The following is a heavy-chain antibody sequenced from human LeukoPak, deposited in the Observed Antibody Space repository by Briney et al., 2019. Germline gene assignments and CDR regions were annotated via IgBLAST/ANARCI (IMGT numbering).Heavy chain of an antibody. Sequence: GASVKVSCKASGYTFTSYGISWVRQAPGQGLEWMGGIIPIFGTANYAQKFQGRVTITADESTSTAYMELSSLRSEDTAVYYCARGEAAGSYFDYWGQGTLVTVSS. CDR3: ARGEAAGSYFDY. V-gene: IGHV1-69*13. CDR2: IIPIFGTA. J-gene: IGHJ4*02. D-gene: IGHD6-13*01. CDR1: GYTFTSYG.